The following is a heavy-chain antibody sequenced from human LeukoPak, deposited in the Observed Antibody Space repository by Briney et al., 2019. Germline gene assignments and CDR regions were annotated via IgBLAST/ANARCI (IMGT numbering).Heavy chain of an antibody. J-gene: IGHJ4*02. CDR2: MSPHNGHT. CDR1: GYTFIDYD. D-gene: IGHD6-13*01. Sequence: ASVKVSCKASGYTFIDYDINWVRQAPGQGLEWMGLMSPHNGHTEYAQNFQGRVTMTRDTSTGTAYMELSSLRSEDTAVYYCARGGLSGWYDLYFVYWGQGTLVTVSS. V-gene: IGHV1-8*01. CDR3: ARGGLSGWYDLYFVY.